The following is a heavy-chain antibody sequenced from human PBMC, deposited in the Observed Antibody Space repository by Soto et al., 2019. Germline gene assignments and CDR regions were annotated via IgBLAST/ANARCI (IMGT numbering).Heavy chain of an antibody. CDR1: GFSFSRFE. J-gene: IGHJ4*02. Sequence: GGSLRLSCAAAGFSFSRFEMNWVRQAPGKGLEWVSYISSSSDVIYYADSVKGRFTISRDNAKNSLYLQMSSLRAEDTAVYFCAKDLGSYLSPAFDYWGLGTLVTVSS. D-gene: IGHD1-26*01. CDR3: AKDLGSYLSPAFDY. CDR2: ISSSSDVI. V-gene: IGHV3-48*03.